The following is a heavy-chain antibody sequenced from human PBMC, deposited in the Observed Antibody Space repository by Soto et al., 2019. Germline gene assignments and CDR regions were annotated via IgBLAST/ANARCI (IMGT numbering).Heavy chain of an antibody. V-gene: IGHV1-2*04. CDR1: GYTFTGYY. D-gene: IGHD1-26*01. CDR3: ARDLGVGATTGDAFDI. CDR2: FNPNSGGT. J-gene: IGHJ3*02. Sequence: ASVKVSCKASGYTFTGYYMHWVRQAPGQGLEWMGWFNPNSGGTNYAQKFQGWVTMTRDTSISTAYMELSRLRSDDTAVYYCARDLGVGATTGDAFDIWGQGTMVTVSS.